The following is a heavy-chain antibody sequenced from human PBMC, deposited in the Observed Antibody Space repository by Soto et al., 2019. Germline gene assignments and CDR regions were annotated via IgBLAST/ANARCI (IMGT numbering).Heavy chain of an antibody. D-gene: IGHD1-1*01. V-gene: IGHV4-4*02. Sequence: SETLSLTCAVSGGSISSSNWWSWVRQPPGKGLEWIGEIYHSGSTNYNPSLKSRVTISVDRSKNQFSLKLSSVTAADTAVYYCARDQLEGNWFDPWGQGTLVTVSS. CDR3: ARDQLEGNWFDP. CDR2: IYHSGST. J-gene: IGHJ5*02. CDR1: GGSISSSNW.